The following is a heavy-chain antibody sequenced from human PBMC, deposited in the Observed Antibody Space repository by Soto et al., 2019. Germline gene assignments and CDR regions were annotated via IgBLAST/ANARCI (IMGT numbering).Heavy chain of an antibody. Sequence: GGSLRLSCAASGFTFSSYGMHWVRQAPGKGLEWVAVIWYDGSNKHYADSVKGRFTISRDNSKNTLYLQMSSLRAEDTAVYYCARDRRPQVTVNFDYWGQGTPVTVSS. CDR2: IWYDGSNK. CDR1: GFTFSSYG. D-gene: IGHD4-4*01. CDR3: ARDRRPQVTVNFDY. V-gene: IGHV3-33*01. J-gene: IGHJ4*02.